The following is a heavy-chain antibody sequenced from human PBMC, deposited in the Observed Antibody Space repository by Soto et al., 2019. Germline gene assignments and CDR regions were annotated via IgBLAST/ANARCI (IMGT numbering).Heavy chain of an antibody. D-gene: IGHD3-3*01. J-gene: IGHJ4*02. CDR2: MSGSGDAA. CDR3: AKKVTIYAVDPADY. CDR1: GFTFSDYG. V-gene: IGHV3-23*01. Sequence: EVQLLESGGGLVQPGGSLRLSCAASGFTFSDYGMSWVRQAPGKGLEWVSVMSGSGDAAYYADSVKGRFTISIDNPKNTLYLQMNSLRAEDTAVYFCAKKVTIYAVDPADYWGQGTQVAVSS.